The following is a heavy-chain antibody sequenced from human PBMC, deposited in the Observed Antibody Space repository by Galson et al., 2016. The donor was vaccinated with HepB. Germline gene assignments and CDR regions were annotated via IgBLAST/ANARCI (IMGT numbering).Heavy chain of an antibody. CDR1: GFTFSSYW. V-gene: IGHV3-7*01. J-gene: IGHJ4*02. CDR2: IKQDGSER. CDR3: ARDQGRDQPNYSSEPFDY. Sequence: SLRLSCAASGFTFSSYWMSWVRQAPGKGLEWVANIKQDGSERYHVDSVKGRFTIFRDNAKDSLYLQMNSLSAEDTAVYYCARDQGRDQPNYSSEPFDYRGQGTLVTVSS. D-gene: IGHD6-25*01.